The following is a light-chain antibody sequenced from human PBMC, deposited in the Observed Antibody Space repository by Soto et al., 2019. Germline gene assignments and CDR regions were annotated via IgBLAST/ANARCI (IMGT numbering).Light chain of an antibody. CDR2: AAS. CDR3: QQSYSTPWT. J-gene: IGKJ1*01. CDR1: QGISSY. Sequence: AIRMTQSPSSLSASTGDRVTITCRASQGISSYLAWYQQKPGKAPKLLIYAASTLQSGVPSRFSGSGSGTDFTLTISSLQPEDFATYYCQQSYSTPWTFGQGTKV. V-gene: IGKV1-8*01.